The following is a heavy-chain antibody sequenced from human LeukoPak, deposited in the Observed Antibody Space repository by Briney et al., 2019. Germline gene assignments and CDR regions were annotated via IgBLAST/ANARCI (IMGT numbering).Heavy chain of an antibody. D-gene: IGHD3-10*01. CDR1: GYTFNGYY. CDR2: INPNSGGT. Sequence: ASVKVSCKASGYTFNGYYMQWVGQAPGHGLEWMGWINPNSGGTNYAQKFQRRVTMTRVTTISTAYMVLSRMRSDDTAVYYCARDLRITMVGGVRIDWFDPWGQGTLVTVSS. J-gene: IGHJ5*02. V-gene: IGHV1-2*02. CDR3: ARDLRITMVGGVRIDWFDP.